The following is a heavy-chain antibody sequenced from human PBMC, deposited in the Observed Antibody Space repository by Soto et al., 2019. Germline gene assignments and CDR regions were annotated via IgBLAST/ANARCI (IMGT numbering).Heavy chain of an antibody. CDR1: GGSISSYY. CDR2: IYYSGST. V-gene: IGHV4-59*01. J-gene: IGHJ3*02. CDR3: AREKADDSSDFFAAFDI. D-gene: IGHD3-22*01. Sequence: SETLSLTCTVSGGSISSYYWSWIRQPPGKGLEWIGYIYYSGSTNYNPSLKSRVTISVDTSKNQFSLKLSSVTAADTAVYYCAREKADDSSDFFAAFDIWGQGTMVTVSS.